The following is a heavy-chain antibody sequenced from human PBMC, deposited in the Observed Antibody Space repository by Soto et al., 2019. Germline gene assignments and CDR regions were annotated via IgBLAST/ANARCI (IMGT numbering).Heavy chain of an antibody. CDR2: IVPIFGKP. D-gene: IGHD3-22*01. V-gene: IGHV1-69*01. CDR3: ARGKDGSDYYFDS. CDR1: GDTFSDYT. J-gene: IGHJ4*02. Sequence: QVQLVQSGAEVTKPGSSVKVSCKASGDTFSDYTISWVRQAPGQGLEWMGGIVPIFGKPTYTQKFQGRVTITADESTTKAYMELSSLRSEDTAVYYCARGKDGSDYYFDSWGQGTLVTVSS.